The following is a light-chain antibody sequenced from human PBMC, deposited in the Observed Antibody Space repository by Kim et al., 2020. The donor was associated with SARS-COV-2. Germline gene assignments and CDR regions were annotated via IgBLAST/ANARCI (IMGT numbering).Light chain of an antibody. Sequence: GKTGRITCGENNIGRKRVYWYQQKPGQAPVLVIYDDNNRPSGIPERFSGSNSGNTATLTISRVEAGDEADFYCQLWDSTSDHFGVVFGGGTQLTVL. V-gene: IGLV3-21*03. CDR3: QLWDSTSDHFGVV. CDR1: NIGRKR. J-gene: IGLJ2*01. CDR2: DDN.